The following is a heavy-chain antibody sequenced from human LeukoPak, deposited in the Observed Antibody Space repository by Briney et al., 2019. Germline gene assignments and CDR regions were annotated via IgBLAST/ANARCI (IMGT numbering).Heavy chain of an antibody. J-gene: IGHJ6*02. CDR2: VSYDGSNK. V-gene: IGHV3-30-3*01. CDR1: GVTFITYA. Sequence: GGSLRLSCAASGVTFITYAMHWVRQAPGRGLEWVAFVSYDGSNKYYADSVRGRFTISRDNSKNTLCLQMNSLRPEDTAVYYCARDSYGMDVWGQGTTVTVSS. CDR3: ARDSYGMDV.